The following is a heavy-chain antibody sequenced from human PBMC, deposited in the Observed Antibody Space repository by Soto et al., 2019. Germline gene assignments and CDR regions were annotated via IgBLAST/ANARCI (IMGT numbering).Heavy chain of an antibody. Sequence: ASVKVSCKASGYTFTSYYMLWVRQAPGQGLEWMGIINPSGGSTSYAQKFQGRVTMTRDTSTSTVYMELSSLRSEDTAVYYCARARRHSSGYYYTNSYYFDYWGQGTLVTVSS. J-gene: IGHJ4*02. CDR3: ARARRHSSGYYYTNSYYFDY. D-gene: IGHD3-22*01. CDR2: INPSGGST. CDR1: GYTFTSYY. V-gene: IGHV1-46*01.